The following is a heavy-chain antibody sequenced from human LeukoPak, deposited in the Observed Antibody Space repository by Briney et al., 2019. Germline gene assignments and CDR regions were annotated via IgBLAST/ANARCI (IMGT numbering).Heavy chain of an antibody. CDR2: IYYSGST. CDR3: ARGHYGSSGYSRGVDY. J-gene: IGHJ4*02. Sequence: KPSETLSLTCTVSGGSISSYYWSWIRQPPGKGLEWIGYIYYSGSTNYNPSLKSRVTISVDTSKNQFSLKLSSVTAADTAVYYCARGHYGSSGYSRGVDYWGQGTLVTVSS. V-gene: IGHV4-59*01. D-gene: IGHD3-22*01. CDR1: GGSISSYY.